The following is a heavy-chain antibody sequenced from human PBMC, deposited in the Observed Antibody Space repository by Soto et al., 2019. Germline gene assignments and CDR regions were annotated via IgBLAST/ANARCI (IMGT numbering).Heavy chain of an antibody. CDR3: AGDYYDSSGYYESDY. D-gene: IGHD3-22*01. CDR1: GFTFSSYS. V-gene: IGHV3-21*01. J-gene: IGHJ4*02. Sequence: GGSLRLSCAASGFTFSSYSMNWVRQAPGKGLEWVSSISSSSSYKYYADSVKGRFTISRDNAKNSLYLQMNSLRAEDTAVYYCAGDYYDSSGYYESDYWGQGTLVTVSS. CDR2: ISSSSSYK.